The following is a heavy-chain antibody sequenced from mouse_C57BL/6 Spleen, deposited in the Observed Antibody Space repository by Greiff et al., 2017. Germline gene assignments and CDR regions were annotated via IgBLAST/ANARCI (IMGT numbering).Heavy chain of an antibody. CDR1: GYTFTSYW. CDR2: IHPNSGST. J-gene: IGHJ4*01. CDR3: AREIYPYAMDY. D-gene: IGHD1-1*01. Sequence: QVQLQQPGAELVKPGASVKLSCKASGYTFTSYWMHWVKQRPGQGLEWIGMIHPNSGSTNYNEKFKSKATLTVDKSSSTAYMQLSSLTSEVSAVYYCAREIYPYAMDYWGQGTSVTVSS. V-gene: IGHV1-64*01.